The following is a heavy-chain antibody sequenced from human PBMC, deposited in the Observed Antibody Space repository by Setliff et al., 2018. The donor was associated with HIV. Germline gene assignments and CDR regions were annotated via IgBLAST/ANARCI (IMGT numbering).Heavy chain of an antibody. CDR1: GGTFSSYG. CDR2: ITPIPCTA. D-gene: IGHD6-19*01. J-gene: IGHJ3*01. CDR3: VRVPYRSVWFSGGHDAFDV. Sequence: GASVKVSCKASGGTFSSYGISWVRQAPGQGLEWMGGITPIPCTANYARKFQGRVTIAADEFTSTAYMELSSLRSEETAVYYCVRVPYRSVWFSGGHDAFDVWGQGTMVTVSS. V-gene: IGHV1-69*13.